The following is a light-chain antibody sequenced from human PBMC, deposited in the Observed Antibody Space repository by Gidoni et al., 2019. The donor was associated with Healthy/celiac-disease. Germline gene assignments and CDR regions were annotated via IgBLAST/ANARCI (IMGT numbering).Light chain of an antibody. CDR2: VNS. CDR1: SSNIGAGYD. Sequence: QSLLTQPPSVSGAPGQRVTISCTGSSSNIGAGYDVHWYQQLPGTAPKLLSYVNSNRPSGVPDRFSGSKSGTSASLAITGLQAEDEADYYCQSYDSSLSGYVFGTGTKVTVL. V-gene: IGLV1-40*01. J-gene: IGLJ1*01. CDR3: QSYDSSLSGYV.